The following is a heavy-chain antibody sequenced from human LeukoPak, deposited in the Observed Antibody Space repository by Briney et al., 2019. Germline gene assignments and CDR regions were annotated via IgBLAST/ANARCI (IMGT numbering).Heavy chain of an antibody. D-gene: IGHD3-22*01. Sequence: PGGSLRLSCAASGFTVSTNYMSWVRQAPGKGLEWVSVLYSGGRTYYAASVKGRFTISRDNSKNPLYLQMNSLQTEDTALYYCARESNSCYYLSYWGQGTQVAVSS. CDR3: ARESNSCYYLSY. V-gene: IGHV3-66*01. J-gene: IGHJ4*02. CDR1: GFTVSTNY. CDR2: LYSGGRT.